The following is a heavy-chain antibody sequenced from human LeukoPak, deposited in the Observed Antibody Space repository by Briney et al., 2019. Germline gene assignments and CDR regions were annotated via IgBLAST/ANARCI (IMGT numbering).Heavy chain of an antibody. CDR3: ARDHYFDISGYLDY. J-gene: IGHJ4*02. Sequence: LPGRSLRLSCEGSGFTFSINAMHWVRQAPGKGLEWLAVISYDGTKQYFADSVKGRFTISRDNVKNSLYLEMNSLRVEDSAVYYCARDHYFDISGYLDYWGQGTPVTVSS. CDR2: ISYDGTKQ. V-gene: IGHV3-30-3*01. D-gene: IGHD3-22*01. CDR1: GFTFSINA.